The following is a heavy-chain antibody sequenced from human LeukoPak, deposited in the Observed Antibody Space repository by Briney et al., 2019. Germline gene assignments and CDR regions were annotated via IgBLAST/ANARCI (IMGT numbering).Heavy chain of an antibody. V-gene: IGHV4-31*03. CDR2: IYYSGST. CDR1: GGSISSGGYY. Sequence: SETLSLTCTVSGGSISSGGYYWSWIRQHPGKGLEWFGYIYYSGSTYYNPSLKSRVTISVDTSKNQFSLKLSSVTAADTAVYYCARGYDSSGYYDTIFDYWGQGTLVTVSS. D-gene: IGHD3-22*01. CDR3: ARGYDSSGYYDTIFDY. J-gene: IGHJ4*02.